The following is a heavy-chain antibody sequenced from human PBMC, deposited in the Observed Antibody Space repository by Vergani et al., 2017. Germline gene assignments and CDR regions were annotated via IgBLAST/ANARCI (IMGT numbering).Heavy chain of an antibody. D-gene: IGHD3-16*01. CDR1: GGSISSGSYY. CDR3: ARERWGSWFDP. Sequence: QVQLQESGPGLVKPSQTLSLTCTVSGGSISSGSYYWSWIRQPAGKGLEWIGRIYTSGSTYYNPSLKSRVTISVDTSKNQFSLKLSSVTAADTAVYYCARERWGSWFDPWGQGTLVTVSS. J-gene: IGHJ5*02. V-gene: IGHV4-61*02. CDR2: IYTSGST.